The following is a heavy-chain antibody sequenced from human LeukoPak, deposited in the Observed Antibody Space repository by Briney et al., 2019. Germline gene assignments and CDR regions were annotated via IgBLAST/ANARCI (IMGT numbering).Heavy chain of an antibody. D-gene: IGHD1-26*01. V-gene: IGHV1-2*02. CDR1: GYTFTGYY. CDR3: ARGPRIVGATREDY. CDR2: INPNSGGT. J-gene: IGHJ4*02. Sequence: ASVKVSCKASGYTFTGYYMHWVRQAPGQGLEWMGWINPNSGGTNYAQKFQGRATMTRDTSISTAYMELSRLRSDDTAVYYCARGPRIVGATREDYWGQGTLVTVSS.